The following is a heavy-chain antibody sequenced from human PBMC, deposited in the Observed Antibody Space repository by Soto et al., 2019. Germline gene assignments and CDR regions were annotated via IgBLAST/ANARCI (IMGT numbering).Heavy chain of an antibody. CDR1: GGSISTNNYY. D-gene: IGHD5-12*01. J-gene: IGHJ4*02. CDR3: ASQINWLQPDY. Sequence: PSETLSLTCTVSGGSISTNNYYWGWVRQPPGKGLEWVGSFHYTGKTYYNPSLKSRVTISADTSKNQFSLKLSSVTAADTAVYYCASQINWLQPDYWGQGTLVTVSS. V-gene: IGHV4-39*01. CDR2: FHYTGKT.